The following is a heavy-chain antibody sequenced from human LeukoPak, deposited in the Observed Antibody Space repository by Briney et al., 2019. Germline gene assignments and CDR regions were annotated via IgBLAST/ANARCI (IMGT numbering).Heavy chain of an antibody. CDR3: ARDHNYAFDN. Sequence: GGSPRLSCTASGFPFIEYSMNWVRQAPGKGLEWISYFGIDSGTTKYADSVRGRFTISTDKAKNSLYLQMNRLRVEDTAVYYCARDHNYAFDNWGQGTLVSVAS. D-gene: IGHD1-1*01. CDR2: FGIDSGTT. V-gene: IGHV3-48*01. CDR1: GFPFIEYS. J-gene: IGHJ4*02.